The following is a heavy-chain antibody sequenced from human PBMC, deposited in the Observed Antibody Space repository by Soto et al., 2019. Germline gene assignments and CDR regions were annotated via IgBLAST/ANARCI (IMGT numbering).Heavy chain of an antibody. CDR3: ARDDVITMVRGRYYYYGMDV. V-gene: IGHV3-7*05. Sequence: GGSLRLSCAASGFTFSSYWMSWVRQAPGKGLEWVANIKQDGSEKYYVDSVKGRFTISRDNAKNSLYLQMNSLRAEDTAVYYCARDDVITMVRGRYYYYGMDVWGQGTTVTVSS. D-gene: IGHD3-10*01. CDR1: GFTFSSYW. CDR2: IKQDGSEK. J-gene: IGHJ6*02.